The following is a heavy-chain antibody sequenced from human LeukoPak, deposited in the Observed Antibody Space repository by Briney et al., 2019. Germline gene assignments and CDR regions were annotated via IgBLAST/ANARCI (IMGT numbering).Heavy chain of an antibody. CDR2: ISYDGSDK. CDR3: AKDGTYYYDSSGYWGYFDY. Sequence: GGSLRLSCASSGFTFHDYAMHWVRQAPGKGLEWVAVISYDGSDKYYTDSVKGRFTISRDNSKNTLYLQMNSLRTEDTALYYCAKDGTYYYDSSGYWGYFDYWGQGTLVTVSS. V-gene: IGHV3-30*04. J-gene: IGHJ4*02. CDR1: GFTFHDYA. D-gene: IGHD3-22*01.